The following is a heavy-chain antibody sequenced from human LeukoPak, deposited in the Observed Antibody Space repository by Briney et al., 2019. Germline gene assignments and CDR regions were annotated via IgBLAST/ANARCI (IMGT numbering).Heavy chain of an antibody. Sequence: GGSLRLSCSASGFTFSIYAMSWVRQAPGKGLEGVAAIIGRGGSTYYADSVKGRFTISRDNSKTTLYMQMNSLRAEDTAVYYCAKGDSGHYYDSSGYLNWFDPWGQGTLVTVSS. CDR2: IIGRGGST. CDR3: AKGDSGHYYDSSGYLNWFDP. V-gene: IGHV3-23*01. J-gene: IGHJ5*02. D-gene: IGHD3-22*01. CDR1: GFTFSIYA.